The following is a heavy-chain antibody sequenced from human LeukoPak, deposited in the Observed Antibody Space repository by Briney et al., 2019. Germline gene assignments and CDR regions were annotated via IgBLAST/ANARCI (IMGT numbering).Heavy chain of an antibody. Sequence: GASVKVSCKASGGTFSSYAISWVRQAPGQGLEWVGGIIPIFGTANYAQKFQGRVTITTDESTSTAYMELSSLRSEDTAVYYCAVDIAVAGHFDYWGQGTLVTVSS. CDR1: GGTFSSYA. CDR3: AVDIAVAGHFDY. CDR2: IIPIFGTA. J-gene: IGHJ4*02. D-gene: IGHD6-19*01. V-gene: IGHV1-69*05.